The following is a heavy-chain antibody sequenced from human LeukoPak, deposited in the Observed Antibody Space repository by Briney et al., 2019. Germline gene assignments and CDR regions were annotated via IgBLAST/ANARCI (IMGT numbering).Heavy chain of an antibody. CDR3: ARDQGWVLGELISNTFDI. CDR1: GGSISSYY. V-gene: IGHV4-4*07. Sequence: TSETLSLTCTVSGGSISSYYWSWIRQPAGKGLEWIGRIYTSGSTNYNPSLKSRVTMSVDTSKNQFSLKLSSVTAADTAVYYCARDQGWVLGELISNTFDIWGQGTTVTVSS. CDR2: IYTSGST. J-gene: IGHJ3*02. D-gene: IGHD3-22*01.